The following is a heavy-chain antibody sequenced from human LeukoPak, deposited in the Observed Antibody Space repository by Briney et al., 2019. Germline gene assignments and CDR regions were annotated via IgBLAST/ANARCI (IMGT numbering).Heavy chain of an antibody. D-gene: IGHD5-12*01. CDR2: INPSGGST. Sequence: ASVKVSCKASGYTFTNYYMNWVRQAPGQGLEWMGIINPSGGSTSYAQKFQGRVTVTRDTSTSTVYMELSSLRSEDAAMYYCAREGEIGYDLSDYWGQGTLVTVSS. CDR1: GYTFTNYY. V-gene: IGHV1-46*01. J-gene: IGHJ4*02. CDR3: AREGEIGYDLSDY.